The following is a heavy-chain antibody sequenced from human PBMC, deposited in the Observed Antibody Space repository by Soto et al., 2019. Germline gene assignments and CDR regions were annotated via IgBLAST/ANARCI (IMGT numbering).Heavy chain of an antibody. CDR2: IYFSGTT. J-gene: IGHJ6*02. V-gene: IGHV4-59*11. D-gene: IGHD3-22*01. Sequence: PSETLSLTCNVSGGSISGHYWSWVRQPPGKGLEWIGCIYFSGTTDYNPSLKSRVTISVDTSKNQFSLKLKSVTAADTAVYYCAREGGRYYYDSRGHHSAIDYGMDVWGQGTTVTVSS. CDR3: AREGGRYYYDSRGHHSAIDYGMDV. CDR1: GGSISGHY.